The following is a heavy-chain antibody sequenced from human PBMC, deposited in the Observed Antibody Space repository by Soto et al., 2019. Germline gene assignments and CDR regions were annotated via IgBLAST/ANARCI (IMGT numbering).Heavy chain of an antibody. V-gene: IGHV3-49*04. J-gene: IGHJ5*02. CDR1: GFTFGDYA. CDR3: TRDGLYYYDSSGYFNWFDP. Sequence: PGGSLRLSCTASGFTFGDYAMSWVRQAPGKGLEWVGFIRSKAYGGTTEYDASVKGRFTISRDDSKSIAYLQMNSLKTEDTAVYYCTRDGLYYYDSSGYFNWFDPWGHGTMVTVSS. CDR2: IRSKAYGGTT. D-gene: IGHD3-22*01.